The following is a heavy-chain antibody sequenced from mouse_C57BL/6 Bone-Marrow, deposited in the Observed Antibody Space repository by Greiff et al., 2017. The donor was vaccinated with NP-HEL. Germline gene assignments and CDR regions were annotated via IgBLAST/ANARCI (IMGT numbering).Heavy chain of an antibody. D-gene: IGHD2-5*01. CDR1: GFNIQDYY. J-gene: IGHJ1*03. V-gene: IGHV14-1*01. Sequence: EVQLQQSGAELVRPGASVKLSCTASGFNIQDYYMHWVNQRPELGLEWIGRIDPEDGDPEYAPQFQGKATMTADTSSNTAYLQLSSLTSEDTAVYYCMGRYSNSWYFDVWGTGTTVTVSS. CDR2: IDPEDGDP. CDR3: MGRYSNSWYFDV.